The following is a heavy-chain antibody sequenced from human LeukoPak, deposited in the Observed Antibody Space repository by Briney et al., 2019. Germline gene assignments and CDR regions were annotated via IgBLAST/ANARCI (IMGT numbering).Heavy chain of an antibody. Sequence: GGSLRLSCAASGFTFSSYSMNWVRQAPGKGLEWVSSISSSSSYIYCADSVKGRFTISRDNAKNSLYLQMNSLRAEDTAVYYCARDYCSGGSCYSSGYWGQGTLVTVSS. CDR1: GFTFSSYS. CDR3: ARDYCSGGSCYSSGY. CDR2: ISSSSSYI. V-gene: IGHV3-21*01. D-gene: IGHD2-15*01. J-gene: IGHJ4*02.